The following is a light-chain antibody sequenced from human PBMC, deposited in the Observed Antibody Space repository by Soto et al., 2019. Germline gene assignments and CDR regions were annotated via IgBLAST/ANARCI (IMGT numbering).Light chain of an antibody. Sequence: QSVLTQPASVSGSPGQSTTISCTGTSSDVGHPYNYVSWYQQHPDKAPKLMIYEVSNRPSGVSNRFSGSKSGNTASLTISGLQSEDEGNYYCSSYTRGSTLVFGGGTKLTVL. J-gene: IGLJ3*02. CDR2: EVS. V-gene: IGLV2-14*01. CDR3: SSYTRGSTLV. CDR1: SSDVGHPYNY.